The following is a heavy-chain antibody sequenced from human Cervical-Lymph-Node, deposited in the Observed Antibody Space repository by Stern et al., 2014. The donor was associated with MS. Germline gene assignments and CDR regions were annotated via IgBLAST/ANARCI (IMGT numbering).Heavy chain of an antibody. CDR1: GFTFSSNA. D-gene: IGHD5-12*01. Sequence: QVQLVESGGGVVQPAGSLRLSCAASGFTFSSNAMPWVRQAPGKGLEWAAVISYDGSNKYYAESVKGRFTISRDDSKSTVYLQMSSLRAEDTAVYYCAKDRGYSPYYFDYWGQGTLVTVSS. J-gene: IGHJ4*02. CDR3: AKDRGYSPYYFDY. CDR2: ISYDGSNK. V-gene: IGHV3-30*18.